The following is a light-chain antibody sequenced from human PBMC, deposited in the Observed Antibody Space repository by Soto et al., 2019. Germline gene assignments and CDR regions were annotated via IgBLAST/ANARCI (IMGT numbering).Light chain of an antibody. J-gene: IGKJ1*01. CDR3: QQYDDWPET. V-gene: IGKV3-15*01. CDR2: DAS. CDR1: QSVSSN. Sequence: ETVMPQSPATLSVSPGERATLSCRASQSVSSNLAWYQQKPGQAPRLLIYDASTRATGIPARFSGSGSGTEFTLTISSLQSEDLAVYYCQQYDDWPETFGQGTKVDIK.